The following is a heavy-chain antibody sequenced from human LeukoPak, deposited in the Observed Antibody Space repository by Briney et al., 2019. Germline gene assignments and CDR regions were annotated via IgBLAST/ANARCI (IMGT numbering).Heavy chain of an antibody. V-gene: IGHV3-23*01. Sequence: GGSLRLSCAASGFTFSSYAMNWVRQAPGKGLEWVSYITGSGDNTYYADSVKGRFTISRDNSKNTLYLQMNNLRAEDTAMYYCGKSLELLWSRGFDPWGQGTLVTVSS. CDR3: GKSLELLWSRGFDP. D-gene: IGHD3-10*01. J-gene: IGHJ5*02. CDR2: ITGSGDNT. CDR1: GFTFSSYA.